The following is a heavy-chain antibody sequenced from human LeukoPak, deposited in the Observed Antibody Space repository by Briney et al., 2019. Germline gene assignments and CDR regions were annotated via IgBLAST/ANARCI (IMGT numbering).Heavy chain of an antibody. J-gene: IGHJ3*02. CDR2: ISSTGSYI. D-gene: IGHD3-22*01. CDR1: GITFSDYS. CDR3: ARDSSGPVSAFDI. Sequence: GGSLRLSCAASGITFSDYSMNWVRQAPGKGLEWVSSISSTGSYIYYADSVKGRFTISRDNAKNSLYLQMNSLRAEDTAVYYCARDSSGPVSAFDIWGQGTMVTVSS. V-gene: IGHV3-21*01.